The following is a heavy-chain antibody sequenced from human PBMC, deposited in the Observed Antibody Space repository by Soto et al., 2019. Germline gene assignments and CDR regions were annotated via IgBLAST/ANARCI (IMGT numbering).Heavy chain of an antibody. V-gene: IGHV3-21*01. J-gene: IGHJ4*02. D-gene: IGHD6-13*01. CDR1: GFTFSSSG. CDR2: ISSSSTYI. Sequence: EVQLVESGGGLVKPGGSLRLSCAASGFTFSSSGMNWVRQAPGKGLEWVSSISSSSTYIYYTDSVKGRFTISRDNAKNSLYLQMNSLRAEDTAVYYCARARGTAAGAEFDYWGQGTPVTVSS. CDR3: ARARGTAAGAEFDY.